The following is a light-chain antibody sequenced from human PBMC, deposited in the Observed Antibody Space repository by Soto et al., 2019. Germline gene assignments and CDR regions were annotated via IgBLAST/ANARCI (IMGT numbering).Light chain of an antibody. V-gene: IGKV1-8*01. J-gene: IGKJ4*01. CDR3: QQYYSYPPI. CDR2: AAS. CDR1: PGISSY. Sequence: AIRMTQSPSSFSASTGDRVTITCRASPGISSYLAWYQQKPGKAPKLLIYAASTLQSGVPSRFSGSGSGTDFTLTISCLQSEDFATYYCQQYYSYPPIFGGGTKVEIK.